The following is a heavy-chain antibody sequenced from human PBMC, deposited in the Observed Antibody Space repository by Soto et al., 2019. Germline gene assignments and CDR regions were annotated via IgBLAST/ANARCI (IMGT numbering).Heavy chain of an antibody. CDR2: INHSGST. D-gene: IGHD3-9*01. Sequence: SETLSLTCAVYGGSFSGYYWSWIRQPPGKGLEWIGEINHSGSTNYNPSLKSRVTISVDTSKNQFSLKLSSVTAADTAVYYCARGYDILTGYYGGLQYYFDYWGQGTLVTVSS. V-gene: IGHV4-34*01. CDR1: GGSFSGYY. CDR3: ARGYDILTGYYGGLQYYFDY. J-gene: IGHJ4*02.